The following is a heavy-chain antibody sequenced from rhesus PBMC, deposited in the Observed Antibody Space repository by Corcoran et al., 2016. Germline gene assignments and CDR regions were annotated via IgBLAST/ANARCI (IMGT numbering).Heavy chain of an antibody. CDR1: GYSISSGYG. CDR2: ISYSGST. D-gene: IGHD6-25*01. Sequence: QLQLQESGPGLVKPSETLSLTCAVSGYSISSGYGWSWIRQPPGKGLEWIGYISYSGSTSYNPSLKSRVTISRDTAKKQVSLKLSSVTAADTAVYYCARDWERQPFDYWGQGVLVTVSS. V-gene: IGHV4-122*02. J-gene: IGHJ4*01. CDR3: ARDWERQPFDY.